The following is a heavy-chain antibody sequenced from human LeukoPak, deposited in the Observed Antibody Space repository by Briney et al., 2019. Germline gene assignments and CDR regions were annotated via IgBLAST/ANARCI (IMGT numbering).Heavy chain of an antibody. CDR2: ISHDGSNK. V-gene: IGHV3-30*18. CDR1: GFTFSSYG. J-gene: IGHJ4*02. D-gene: IGHD2-21*01. CDR3: AKDRLRWAQLQYYFDY. Sequence: GGSLRPSCAASGFTFSSYGMHWVRQAPGKGLEWVAVISHDGSNKYYADSVKGRFTISRDNSKNTLYLQMNSLRAEDTAVYYCAKDRLRWAQLQYYFDYWGQGTLVTVSS.